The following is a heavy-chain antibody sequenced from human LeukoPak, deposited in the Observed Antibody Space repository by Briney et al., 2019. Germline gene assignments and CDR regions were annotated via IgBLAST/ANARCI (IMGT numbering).Heavy chain of an antibody. CDR2: IYYSDST. CDR3: ARFPGSAEYRHYYYMDV. CDR1: GGSISNYS. J-gene: IGHJ6*03. Sequence: QTSETLSLTCTVSGGSISNYSWSWIRQPPGKGLECIGYIYYSDSTNYNPSLKSRVTVSVDTSKNQFSLKLSSVTAADTAVYYCARFPGSAEYRHYYYMDVWGKGTTVTVSS. D-gene: IGHD2-15*01. V-gene: IGHV4-59*01.